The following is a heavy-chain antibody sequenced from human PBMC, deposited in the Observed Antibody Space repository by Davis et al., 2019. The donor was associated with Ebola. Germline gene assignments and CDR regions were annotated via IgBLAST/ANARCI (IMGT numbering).Heavy chain of an antibody. CDR1: GFSFTDYG. J-gene: IGHJ4*02. CDR3: VRSNSWYGDY. Sequence: ASVKVSCKASGFSFTDYGITWVRQAPGQGLEFMGWISAYTGHTNYAQSFQGRIAMTIDTSTNTLYMELRSLTSDDTAMYYCVRSNSWYGDYWGRGTLVTVSS. D-gene: IGHD6-13*01. V-gene: IGHV1-18*01. CDR2: ISAYTGHT.